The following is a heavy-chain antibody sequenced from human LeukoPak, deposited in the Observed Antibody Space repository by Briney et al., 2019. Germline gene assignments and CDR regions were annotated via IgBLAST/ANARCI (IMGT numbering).Heavy chain of an antibody. CDR3: ARRGCSSKSCNDFEI. Sequence: GESLKTSCKGSGYIFTIYWIGWVRQMPGKGLEWMGIIYPDDSDTRYSPSFQGQVTISADKSISTAYLQWSSLKASDTAVYYCARRGCSSKSCNDFEIWGQGTMVTVSS. D-gene: IGHD2-2*01. J-gene: IGHJ3*02. V-gene: IGHV5-51*01. CDR1: GYIFTIYW. CDR2: IYPDDSDT.